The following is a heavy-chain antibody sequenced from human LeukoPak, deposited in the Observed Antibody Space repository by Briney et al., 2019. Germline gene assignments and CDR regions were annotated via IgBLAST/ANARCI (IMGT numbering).Heavy chain of an antibody. Sequence: GGSLRLSCAASGFTFSSYAMHWVRQAPGKGLEWVAVIPYDGSNKYYADSVKGRFTTSRDNSKNTLYLQMNSLRAEDTAVYYCARDNPPLRWGQGTLVTVSS. CDR3: ARDNPPLR. CDR2: IPYDGSNK. J-gene: IGHJ4*02. V-gene: IGHV3-30*04. D-gene: IGHD4-17*01. CDR1: GFTFSSYA.